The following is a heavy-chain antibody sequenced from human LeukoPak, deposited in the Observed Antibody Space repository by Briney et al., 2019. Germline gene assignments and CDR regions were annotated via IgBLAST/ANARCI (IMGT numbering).Heavy chain of an antibody. V-gene: IGHV3-21*01. CDR2: ISSSSSYI. CDR1: GFTFSSYS. J-gene: IGHJ3*02. Sequence: GGSVRLSCAASGFTFSSYSMNWVRQAPGKGLEWVSSISSSSSYIYYADSMKGRFTISRDNAKNSLHLQMNSLTVEDTEVYYCARDRLYCSGTSCYTGNAFDIWGQGTMVTVSS. CDR3: ARDRLYCSGTSCYTGNAFDI. D-gene: IGHD2-2*02.